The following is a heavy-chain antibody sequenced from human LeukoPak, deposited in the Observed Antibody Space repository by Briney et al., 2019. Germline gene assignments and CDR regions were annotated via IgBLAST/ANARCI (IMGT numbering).Heavy chain of an antibody. V-gene: IGHV1-8*03. Sequence: GASVKVSCKASGYTFTSYDINWVRQATGQGLEWMGWMNPNSGNTGYAQKFQGRVTITRNTSISTAYMELSSLRSEDTAVYYCATGLWSAKYYFDYWGQGTLVTVSS. CDR2: MNPNSGNT. J-gene: IGHJ4*02. CDR3: ATGLWSAKYYFDY. CDR1: GYTFTSYD. D-gene: IGHD3-10*01.